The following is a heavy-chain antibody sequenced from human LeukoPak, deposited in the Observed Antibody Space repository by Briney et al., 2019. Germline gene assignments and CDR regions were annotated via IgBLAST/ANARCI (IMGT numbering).Heavy chain of an antibody. Sequence: PGGSLRLSCAASGFTFSSYAMSWVRQAPGKGLEWVSAISGSGGSTFYADSVRGRFTVSRDNSKNTLYLQMNSLRAEDTAIYYCARDRGWPAVHFDLWGQGTLVTVFS. V-gene: IGHV3-23*01. CDR3: ARDRGWPAVHFDL. D-gene: IGHD6-19*01. CDR1: GFTFSSYA. CDR2: ISGSGGST. J-gene: IGHJ4*02.